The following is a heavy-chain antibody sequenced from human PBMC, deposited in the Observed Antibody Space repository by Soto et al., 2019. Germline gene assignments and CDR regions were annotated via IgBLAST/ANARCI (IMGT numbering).Heavy chain of an antibody. Sequence: PGGSLRLSCTASGFIFSSYAMSWVRQSPGKGLEWVSAISASGDNAYYADSVKGRFTISRDRSKSLYLQMKSLRAEGTAIYYCAKFFVAGTRGYFDSWGQGTLVP. D-gene: IGHD6-19*01. CDR1: GFIFSSYA. V-gene: IGHV3-23*01. J-gene: IGHJ4*02. CDR2: ISASGDNA. CDR3: AKFFVAGTRGYFDS.